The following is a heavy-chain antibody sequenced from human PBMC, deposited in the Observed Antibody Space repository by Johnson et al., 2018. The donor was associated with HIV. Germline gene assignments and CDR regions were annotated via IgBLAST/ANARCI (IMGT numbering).Heavy chain of an antibody. CDR1: GFTFSSYG. Sequence: QVQLVESGGGVVQPGGSLRLSCAVSGFTFSSYGMHWVRQAPGKGLEWVAFIRYDGSNKYYADYGKGRFTISRDNSKNTLYLQMNSLRAEDTALYYCARGALGAFDIGGQGTMVTVSS. J-gene: IGHJ3*02. D-gene: IGHD3-3*02. CDR3: ARGALGAFDI. V-gene: IGHV3-30*02. CDR2: IRYDGSNK.